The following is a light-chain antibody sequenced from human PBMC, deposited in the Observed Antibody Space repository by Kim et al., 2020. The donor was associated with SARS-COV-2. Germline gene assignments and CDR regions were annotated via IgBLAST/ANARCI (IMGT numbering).Light chain of an antibody. CDR2: DVS. CDR3: SSYTSSSTWV. Sequence: QSITISCTGTSSDVGGYNYVSWYQQHPGKAPKLMIYDVSKRPSGVSNRFSGSKSGNTASLTISGLQAEDEADYHCSSYTSSSTWVFGGGTKLTVL. V-gene: IGLV2-14*04. J-gene: IGLJ3*02. CDR1: SSDVGGYNY.